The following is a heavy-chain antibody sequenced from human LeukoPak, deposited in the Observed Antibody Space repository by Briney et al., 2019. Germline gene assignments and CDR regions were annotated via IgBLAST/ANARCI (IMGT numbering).Heavy chain of an antibody. V-gene: IGHV5-51*01. CDR3: TRLGRQQLVRRGYWFDP. D-gene: IGHD6-13*01. J-gene: IGHJ5*02. CDR1: GYRFSSYW. Sequence: GESLKISCKGSGYRFSSYWIGWVRQMPGKGLEWMGIIYPGDSDTRYSPSFQGQVTISADKSISTAYLQWSSLKASDTAMYYCTRLGRQQLVRRGYWFDPWGQGTLVTVSS. CDR2: IYPGDSDT.